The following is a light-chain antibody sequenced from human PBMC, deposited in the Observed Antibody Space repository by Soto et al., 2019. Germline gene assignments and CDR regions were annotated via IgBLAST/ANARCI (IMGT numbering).Light chain of an antibody. V-gene: IGKV3-15*01. J-gene: IGKJ1*01. CDR1: QSVYSN. Sequence: EIVMTQSPATLSVSPGERATLSCRASQSVYSNVAWYQQRPGQAPRLLIYRASTRATGIPARFSGSGSGTEFTLTISSLQSEDFAVYYCQHHQNVWAFGQGTKVEIK. CDR2: RAS. CDR3: QHHQNVWA.